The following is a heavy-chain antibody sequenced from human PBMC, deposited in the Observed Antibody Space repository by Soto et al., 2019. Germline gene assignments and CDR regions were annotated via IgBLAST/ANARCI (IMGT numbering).Heavy chain of an antibody. CDR2: IIPIFGTA. CDR3: ARDGNYCSSTSCYTFDY. CDR1: GGTFSSYA. D-gene: IGHD2-2*02. J-gene: IGHJ4*02. Sequence: QVQLVQSGAEVKKPGSSVKVSCKASGGTFSSYAISWVRQAPGQGLEWMGGIIPIFGTANYAQKFQGRVTITADESTSTDYMELSSLRSEDTAVYYCARDGNYCSSTSCYTFDYWGQGTLVTVSS. V-gene: IGHV1-69*01.